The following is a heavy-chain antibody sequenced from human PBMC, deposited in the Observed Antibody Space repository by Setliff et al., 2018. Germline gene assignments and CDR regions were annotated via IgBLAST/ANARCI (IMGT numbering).Heavy chain of an antibody. D-gene: IGHD3-10*01. CDR3: ARDNRARHYMDV. J-gene: IGHJ6*03. CDR2: ILFSGDT. V-gene: IGHV4-38-2*02. CDR1: GGSIINSYY. Sequence: SETLSLTCTVSGGSIINSYYWSWIRQPAGKGLEWIGRILFSGDTYYNPSLNSRVTISADTSKNQFSLNLSSVTAADTAVYYCARDNRARHYMDVWGKGTTVTAP.